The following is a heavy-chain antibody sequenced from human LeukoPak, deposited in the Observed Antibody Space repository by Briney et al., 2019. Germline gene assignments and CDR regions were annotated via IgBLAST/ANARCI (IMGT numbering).Heavy chain of an antibody. J-gene: IGHJ6*02. CDR3: ARDYYYGMDV. Sequence: GGCLRLSCAASGFTFSSYAMTWVRQAPGKGLEWVSSISGSGGSTYYADSVKGRFTISRDNSKNTLYLQMNSLRAEDTAVYYCARDYYYGMDVWGQGTTVTVSS. CDR1: GFTFSSYA. V-gene: IGHV3-23*01. CDR2: ISGSGGST.